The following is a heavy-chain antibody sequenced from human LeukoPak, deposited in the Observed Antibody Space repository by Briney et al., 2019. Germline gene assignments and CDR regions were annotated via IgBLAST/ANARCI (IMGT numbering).Heavy chain of an antibody. V-gene: IGHV3-74*01. CDR2: INSDESST. Sequence: GGSLRLSCAASGFTFSSYWMHWVRQAPGKWLVWVSRINSDESSTSYADSVKGRFTISRDNAKNTLYLQMNRLRAEDTAVDYCAGELAGSCYDWGQGTLVTVSS. CDR3: AGELAGSCYD. D-gene: IGHD2-15*01. J-gene: IGHJ4*02. CDR1: GFTFSSYW.